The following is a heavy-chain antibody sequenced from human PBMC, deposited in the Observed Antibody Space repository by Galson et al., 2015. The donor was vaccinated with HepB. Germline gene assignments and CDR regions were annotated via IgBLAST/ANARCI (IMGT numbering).Heavy chain of an antibody. Sequence: QSGAEVKKPGESLKISCKGSGYSFTSYWIGWVRQMPGKGLEWMGIIYPGDSDTRYSPSFQGQVTISADKSISTAYLQWSSLKASDTAMYYCARQHLGRYSGYPDNWFDPWGQGTLVTVSS. CDR3: ARQHLGRYSGYPDNWFDP. CDR1: GYSFTSYW. D-gene: IGHD5-12*01. V-gene: IGHV5-51*01. CDR2: IYPGDSDT. J-gene: IGHJ5*02.